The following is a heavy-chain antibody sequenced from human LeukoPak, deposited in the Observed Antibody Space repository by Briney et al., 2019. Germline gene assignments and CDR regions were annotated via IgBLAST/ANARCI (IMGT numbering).Heavy chain of an antibody. CDR1: GFTFSTYI. Sequence: PGGSLRLSCAASGFTFSTYIMTWVRQAPGKGLEWVSSNNTGSSTYYADTVKGRFTISRDNAKNSLYLQMNSLRVEDTAVYYCARGSFWGQGTLVTVSS. J-gene: IGHJ4*02. CDR3: ARGSF. V-gene: IGHV3-21*01. CDR2: NNTGSST. D-gene: IGHD2-15*01.